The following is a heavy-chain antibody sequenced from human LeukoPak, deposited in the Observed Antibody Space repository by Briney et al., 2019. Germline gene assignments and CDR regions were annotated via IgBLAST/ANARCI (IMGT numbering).Heavy chain of an antibody. CDR3: AKDMVRYCSSTSCYSPMDV. Sequence: GGSLRLSCAASGFTFSDFWMSWVRQTPGKGLEWVAHIKDDGSEKSYADSVKGRFTISRDNAKNSLYLQMNSLRAEDTALYYCAKDMVRYCSSTSCYSPMDVWGKGTTVTVSS. J-gene: IGHJ6*03. D-gene: IGHD2-2*02. CDR1: GFTFSDFW. CDR2: IKDDGSEK. V-gene: IGHV3-7*03.